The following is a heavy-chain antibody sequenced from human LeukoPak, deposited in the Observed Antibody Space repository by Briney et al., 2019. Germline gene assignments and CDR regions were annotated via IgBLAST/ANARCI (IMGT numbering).Heavy chain of an antibody. D-gene: IGHD2-15*01. CDR2: IRNKAYAGTT. J-gene: IGHJ5*02. Sequence: GRSLRLSCRASGFTFGDFAVNWVRQAPGKGLEWVGFIRNKAYAGTTEYAASVKGRFSISRDDSKGIAYLQMNSLKTEDTGVYYCARDPKGYCSGGNCYLKWFDLWGQGTLVTVSS. V-gene: IGHV3-49*04. CDR3: ARDPKGYCSGGNCYLKWFDL. CDR1: GFTFGDFA.